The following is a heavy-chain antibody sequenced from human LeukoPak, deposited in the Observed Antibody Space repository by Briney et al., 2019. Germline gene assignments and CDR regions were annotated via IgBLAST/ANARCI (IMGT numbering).Heavy chain of an antibody. D-gene: IGHD1-26*01. CDR1: GFTFSSYE. V-gene: IGHV3-48*03. CDR3: ARSLGDWYFDL. J-gene: IGHJ2*01. CDR2: ISSSGSTI. Sequence: PGGSLRLSCVASGFTFSSYEMNWVRQAPGKGLEWVSYISSSGSTIYYAGSVKGRFTISRDNAKNSLYLQMNSLRAEDTAVYYCARSLGDWYFDLWGRGTLVTVSS.